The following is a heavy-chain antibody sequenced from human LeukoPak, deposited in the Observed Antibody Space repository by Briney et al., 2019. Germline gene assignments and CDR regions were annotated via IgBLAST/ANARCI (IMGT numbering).Heavy chain of an antibody. Sequence: PSETLPLTCTVSGYSISSGYYWGWIRQPPGKGLEWIGSIYHSGSTYYNPSLKSRVTISVDTSKNQFSLKLSSVTAADTAVYYCARRVYVWGSYRYLGYMDVWGKGTTVTVSS. J-gene: IGHJ6*03. CDR2: IYHSGST. CDR3: ARRVYVWGSYRYLGYMDV. CDR1: GYSISSGYY. V-gene: IGHV4-38-2*02. D-gene: IGHD3-16*02.